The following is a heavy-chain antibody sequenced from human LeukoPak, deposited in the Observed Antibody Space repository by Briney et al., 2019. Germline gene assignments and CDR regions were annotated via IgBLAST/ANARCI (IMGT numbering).Heavy chain of an antibody. Sequence: SETLSLTCTVSGGSISGYYWTWIRQPPGKGLEWIGNIYYSGSTNYNPSLKSRVTISVDTSKNQFSLKLSSVTAADTAVYFCARGTAVAGTWGQGTLVTVSS. V-gene: IGHV4-59*01. J-gene: IGHJ5*02. CDR1: GGSISGYY. D-gene: IGHD6-19*01. CDR3: ARGTAVAGT. CDR2: IYYSGST.